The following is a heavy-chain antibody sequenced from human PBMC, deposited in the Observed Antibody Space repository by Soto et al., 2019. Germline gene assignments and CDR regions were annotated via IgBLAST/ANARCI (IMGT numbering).Heavy chain of an antibody. Sequence: QVQLQESGPGLVKPSETLSLTCTVSGGSISSYYWTWIRQPPGKGLEWIGYIYYIGSTNYNPSLKSRVTISLDTSKKQFSLRLSSVTAADTAIYYCTRAPASGGGMDVWGQGTTVTVSS. V-gene: IGHV4-59*01. J-gene: IGHJ6*02. CDR1: GGSISSYY. CDR2: IYYIGST. CDR3: TRAPASGGGMDV. D-gene: IGHD2-8*02.